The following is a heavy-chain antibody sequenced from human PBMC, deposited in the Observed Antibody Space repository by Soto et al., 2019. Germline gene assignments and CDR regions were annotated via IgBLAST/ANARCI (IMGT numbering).Heavy chain of an antibody. D-gene: IGHD6-13*01. CDR3: ARDEGGRIAAAGTSWFDP. Sequence: GASVKVSCKASGYTFTGYYMHWVRQAPGQGLERMGWINPNSGGTNYAQKFQGWVTMTRDTSISTAYMELSRLRSDDTAVYYCARDEGGRIAAAGTSWFDPWGQGTLVTVSS. J-gene: IGHJ5*02. V-gene: IGHV1-2*04. CDR2: INPNSGGT. CDR1: GYTFTGYY.